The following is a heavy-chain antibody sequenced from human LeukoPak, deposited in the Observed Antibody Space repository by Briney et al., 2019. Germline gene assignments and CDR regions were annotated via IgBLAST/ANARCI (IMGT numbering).Heavy chain of an antibody. Sequence: ASVKVSCKASGYTFTGNYMHWVRQAPGQGLEWMGWINPNSGGTNYAQKFQGRVTMTRDTSISIAYMELSRLTSDDTAVYYCARGRSAIYCSSTSCSQAIYYMDVWGKGTTVTISS. CDR1: GYTFTGNY. J-gene: IGHJ6*03. CDR3: ARGRSAIYCSSTSCSQAIYYMDV. CDR2: INPNSGGT. D-gene: IGHD2-2*01. V-gene: IGHV1-2*02.